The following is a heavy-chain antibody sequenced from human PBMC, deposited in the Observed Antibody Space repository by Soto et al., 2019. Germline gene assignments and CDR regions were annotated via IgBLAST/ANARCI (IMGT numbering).Heavy chain of an antibody. D-gene: IGHD3-9*01. Sequence: PSETRSLTCLVSGGSIDSGPSYWDWFRQPPGKGLEWIGYIYYSGSTNYNPSLKSRVTISVDTSKNQFSLKLSAVTAADTAVYYCARGVRYFDWLLYRGYTLYYFDYWGQGTLVTVSS. V-gene: IGHV4-61*01. CDR3: ARGVRYFDWLLYRGYTLYYFDY. CDR2: IYYSGST. J-gene: IGHJ4*02. CDR1: GGSIDSGPSY.